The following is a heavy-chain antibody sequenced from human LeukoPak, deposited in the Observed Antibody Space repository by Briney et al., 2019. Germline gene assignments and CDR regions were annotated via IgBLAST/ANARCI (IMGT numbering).Heavy chain of an antibody. CDR1: GFPFNAYW. CDR3: ARSLPYGTTWYGRSDF. D-gene: IGHD6-13*01. Sequence: QPGGSLRLSCAASGFPFNAYWMTWVRQAPGKGLEWVANIRQDGDTKYYVDSVKGRFTISRDNAMNSLYLQMNSLRAEDTAIYYCARSLPYGTTWYGRSDFWRQGTLVTVSS. CDR2: IRQDGDTK. V-gene: IGHV3-7*03. J-gene: IGHJ4*02.